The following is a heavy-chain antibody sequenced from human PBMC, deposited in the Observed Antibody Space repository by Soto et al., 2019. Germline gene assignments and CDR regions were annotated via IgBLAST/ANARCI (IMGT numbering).Heavy chain of an antibody. D-gene: IGHD3-3*01. J-gene: IGHJ4*02. Sequence: QVQLQESGPGLVQPSETLSLTCAVSGGSITSGHWWSWVRQTPGKGLEWIGGIYHGGTTDHNPSRKGRVTMSVDKSKNQFSLKLKSVTAADTAVYYCAREGAYFDSWSGYFGPGYFDKWGQGILVTVSS. CDR2: IYHGGTT. CDR3: AREGAYFDSWSGYFGPGYFDK. V-gene: IGHV4-4*02. CDR1: GGSITSGHW.